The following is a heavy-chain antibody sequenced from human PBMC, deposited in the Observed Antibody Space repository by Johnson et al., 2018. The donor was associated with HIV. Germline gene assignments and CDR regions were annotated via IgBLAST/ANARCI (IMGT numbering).Heavy chain of an antibody. J-gene: IGHJ3*02. Sequence: VLLVESGGGLVQPGGSLRLSCTTYGFDFSSYALTWVRQAPGKGLEWVSSIRGSGGTTYYADSVKGRFTISRDNSKNTLFLQMDSLRADDTAVYYCAREGVSGSYYDAFDIWCQGTMVTVSS. V-gene: IGHV3-23*04. CDR3: AREGVSGSYYDAFDI. D-gene: IGHD1-26*01. CDR1: GFDFSSYA. CDR2: IRGSGGTT.